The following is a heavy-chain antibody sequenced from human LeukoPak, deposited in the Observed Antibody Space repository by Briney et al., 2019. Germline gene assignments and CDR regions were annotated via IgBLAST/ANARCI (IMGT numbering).Heavy chain of an antibody. Sequence: PGGSLRLSCAASGFTFSSYSMNWVRQAPGKGLEWVSSISSSSYIYYADSVKGRFTISRDNAKNSLYLQMNSLRAEDTAVYYCARLKGSSWDFDYWGQGTLVTVSS. CDR2: ISSSSYI. CDR3: ARLKGSSWDFDY. J-gene: IGHJ4*02. V-gene: IGHV3-21*01. CDR1: GFTFSSYS. D-gene: IGHD6-13*01.